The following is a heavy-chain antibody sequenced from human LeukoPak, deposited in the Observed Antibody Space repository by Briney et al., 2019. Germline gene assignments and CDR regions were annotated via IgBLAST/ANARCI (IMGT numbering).Heavy chain of an antibody. CDR3: ARGGVVAAPGDAFDI. Sequence: SETLSLTCTVSGGSMGNYYWNWIRQPAGRGLEWIGRIYGSGNPTYNPSLKSRVTLSRDTSNNQFSLRLTSVTAADTAVYYCARGGVVAAPGDAFDIWGQGTMVTVSS. J-gene: IGHJ3*02. CDR1: GGSMGNYY. V-gene: IGHV4-4*07. D-gene: IGHD2-15*01. CDR2: IYGSGNP.